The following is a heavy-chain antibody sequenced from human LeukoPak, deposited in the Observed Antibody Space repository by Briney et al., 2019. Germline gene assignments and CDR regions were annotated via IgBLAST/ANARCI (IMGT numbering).Heavy chain of an antibody. J-gene: IGHJ6*03. Sequence: SETLSLTCTVSGGSISSSSYYWGWIRQPPGKGLEWIGEINHSGSTNYNPSLKSRVTISVDTSKNQFSLKLRSVTAADTAVYYCARDRVGQQLVGRKNNYYYMDVWGKGPTVTISS. CDR3: ARDRVGQQLVGRKNNYYYMDV. CDR2: INHSGST. CDR1: GGSISSSSYY. D-gene: IGHD6-13*01. V-gene: IGHV4-39*07.